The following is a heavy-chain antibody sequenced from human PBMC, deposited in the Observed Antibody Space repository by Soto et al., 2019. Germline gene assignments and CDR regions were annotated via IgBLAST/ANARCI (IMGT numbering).Heavy chain of an antibody. CDR2: ISTSGTTI. CDR3: ARDLAPRPNGYLEY. J-gene: IGHJ4*02. Sequence: QVQLVESGGGLVKPGGSLRLSCAASGFTFRDYYMSWIRQAPGKGLEWVSYISTSGTTIYYADSVKGRFIISRDNAKNSLYPQKNSLRDEDPAVYFCARDLAPRPNGYLEYRGQGTLVTVSP. CDR1: GFTFRDYY. V-gene: IGHV3-11*01.